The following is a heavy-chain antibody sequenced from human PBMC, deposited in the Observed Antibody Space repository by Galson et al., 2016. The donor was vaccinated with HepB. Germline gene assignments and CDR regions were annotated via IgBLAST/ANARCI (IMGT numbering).Heavy chain of an antibody. CDR3: AKSGVWGTQRSPDY. D-gene: IGHD3-16*01. V-gene: IGHV3-23*01. J-gene: IGHJ4*02. CDR1: GFPFSPYA. Sequence: SLRLSCAASGFPFSPYAMSWVRQPPGKGLEWVSSLSGSGDVTHHADSVKGRFTISRDNSKNTLYLQMNSLRAEDTALYYCAKSGVWGTQRSPDYWGQGTLVTVSA. CDR2: LSGSGDVT.